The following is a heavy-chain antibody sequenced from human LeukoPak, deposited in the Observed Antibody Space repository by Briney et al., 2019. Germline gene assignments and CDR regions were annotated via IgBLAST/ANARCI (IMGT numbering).Heavy chain of an antibody. D-gene: IGHD3-10*01. CDR1: GGSISSYY. CDR2: IYTSGST. Sequence: SETLSLTCTVSGGSISSYYWSWIRQPAGKGLEWIGRIYTSGSTNYNPSLKSRVTMSVDTSKNKFSLKLSSVTAADTAVYYCARGRRVSKSGGAFDIWGQGTMVTVSS. V-gene: IGHV4-4*07. J-gene: IGHJ3*02. CDR3: ARGRRVSKSGGAFDI.